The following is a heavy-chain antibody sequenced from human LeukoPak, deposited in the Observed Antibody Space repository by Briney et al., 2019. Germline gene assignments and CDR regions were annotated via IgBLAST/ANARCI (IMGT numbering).Heavy chain of an antibody. V-gene: IGHV4-39*07. D-gene: IGHD5-18*01. J-gene: IGHJ4*02. CDR3: ARGADTAMEGY. Sequence: PSQTLSLTCTVSGGSISSSSYYWGWIRQPPGKGLEWIGSICYSGSTYYNPSLKSRVTISVDTPKNQFSLKLSSVTAADTAVYYCARGADTAMEGYWGQGTLVTVSS. CDR2: ICYSGST. CDR1: GGSISSSSYY.